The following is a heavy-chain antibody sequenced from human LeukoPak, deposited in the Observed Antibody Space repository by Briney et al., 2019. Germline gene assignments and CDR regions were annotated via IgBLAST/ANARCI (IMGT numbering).Heavy chain of an antibody. D-gene: IGHD1-26*01. Sequence: PSETLSLTCGESGGSISSTNWWSWVGKPPGQGLEWNGEISLSGVTNYNPSLKSRVTMSLDRSKNHLSLTLTSVTAADTAVYYCSRESGAFSPFGYWGQGTLVTVSS. CDR3: SRESGAFSPFGY. J-gene: IGHJ4*02. CDR2: ISLSGVT. CDR1: GGSISSTNW. V-gene: IGHV4-4*02.